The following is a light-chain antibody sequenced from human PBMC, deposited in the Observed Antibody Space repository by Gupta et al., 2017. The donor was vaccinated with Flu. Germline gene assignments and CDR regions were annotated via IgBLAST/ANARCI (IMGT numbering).Light chain of an antibody. Sequence: QTGLTQPPSASGTPGQRVTISSSRSISSIGSNYVYWYQQLPGTAPNLLIYRNNQRPSGFPARFSGSKSGTSATLAISGIRAEDEADYYCVAWDDIQSGLVFGGGTKLTVL. V-gene: IGLV1-47*01. CDR1: ISSIGSNY. J-gene: IGLJ2*01. CDR2: RNN. CDR3: VAWDDIQSGLV.